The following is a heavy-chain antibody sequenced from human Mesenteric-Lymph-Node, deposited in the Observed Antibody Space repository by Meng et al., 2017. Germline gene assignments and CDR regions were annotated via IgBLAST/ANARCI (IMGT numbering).Heavy chain of an antibody. J-gene: IGHJ5*02. CDR3: ARDRESMVRGVIGWFDP. Sequence: GESLKISCAASGFTFRSYWMSWVRQAPGKGLEWVANIIPGGSEKYYVDSVKGRFTISRDNAKNSLYLQMNSLRAEDTAVYYCARDRESMVRGVIGWFDPWGQGTLVTVSS. D-gene: IGHD3-10*01. CDR2: IIPGGSEK. V-gene: IGHV3-7*01. CDR1: GFTFRSYW.